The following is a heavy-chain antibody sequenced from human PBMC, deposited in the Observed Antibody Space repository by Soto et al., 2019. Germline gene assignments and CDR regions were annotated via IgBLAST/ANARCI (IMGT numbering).Heavy chain of an antibody. D-gene: IGHD3-10*01. J-gene: IGHJ5*02. CDR3: ARGGDSIRLLWFGELLLYNWFDP. CDR2: MNPNSGNT. V-gene: IGHV1-8*01. Sequence: QVQLVQSGAEVKKPGASVKVSCKASGYTFTSYDINWVRQATGQGLEWMGWMNPNSGNTGYAQKFQGRVNMTRNTSISTAYMELSSLRSEDTAVYYCARGGDSIRLLWFGELLLYNWFDPWGQGTLVTVSS. CDR1: GYTFTSYD.